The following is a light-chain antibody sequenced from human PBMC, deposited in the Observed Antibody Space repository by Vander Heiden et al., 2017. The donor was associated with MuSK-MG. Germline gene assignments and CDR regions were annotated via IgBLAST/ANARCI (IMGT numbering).Light chain of an antibody. Sequence: SYVLTQPPSVSVAPGKTARITGGGNNFGSKSVHWYQQKPGQAPVLVVYDDSDRPSGIPERFSGSNSVNTATLTISRVEAGDEADYYCQVWDSSSDHVVFGGGTKLTVL. J-gene: IGLJ2*01. V-gene: IGLV3-21*03. CDR1: NFGSKS. CDR2: DDS. CDR3: QVWDSSSDHVV.